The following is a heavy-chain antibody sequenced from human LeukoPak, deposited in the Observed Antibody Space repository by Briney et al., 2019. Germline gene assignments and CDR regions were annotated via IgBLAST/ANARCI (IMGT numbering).Heavy chain of an antibody. V-gene: IGHV3-7*01. D-gene: IGHD6-19*01. CDR3: ARVKSSGWYLLGYSYMDV. CDR1: GFTFSSDW. CDR2: IKQDGSEK. Sequence: GGSLRLSCAASGFTFSSDWMSWVRQPPGRGLEWVANIKQDGSEKYYVDSVKGRFTISRDNAKNSLYLQMNSLRAEDTAVYYCARVKSSGWYLLGYSYMDVWGKGTTVTVSS. J-gene: IGHJ6*03.